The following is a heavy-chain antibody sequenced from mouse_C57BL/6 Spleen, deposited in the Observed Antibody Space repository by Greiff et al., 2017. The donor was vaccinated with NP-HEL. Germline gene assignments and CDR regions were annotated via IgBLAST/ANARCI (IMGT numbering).Heavy chain of an antibody. Sequence: VKLMESGPGLVQPSQSLSITCTVSGFSLTSYGVHWVRQSPGKGLEWLGVIWSGGSTDYNAAFISRLSISKDNSKSQVFFKMNSLQADDTAIYYCARMGTTVVEGYWYFDVWGTGTTVTVSS. J-gene: IGHJ1*03. D-gene: IGHD1-1*01. CDR2: IWSGGST. CDR3: ARMGTTVVEGYWYFDV. V-gene: IGHV2-2*01. CDR1: GFSLTSYG.